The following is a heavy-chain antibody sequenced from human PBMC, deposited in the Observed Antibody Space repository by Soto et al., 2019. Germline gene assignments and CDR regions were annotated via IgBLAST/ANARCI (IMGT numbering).Heavy chain of an antibody. CDR1: GFSLSTSGMC. J-gene: IGHJ4*02. V-gene: IGHV2-70*01. Sequence: SGPTLVNPTHTLTLTCTFSGFSLSTSGMCVSWIRQPPGKALEWLALIDWDDDKYYSTSLKTRLTISKDTSKNQVVLTMTNMDPVDTATYYCARIRDGSGIEYYFDYWGQGTLVTVSS. CDR2: IDWDDDK. CDR3: ARIRDGSGIEYYFDY. D-gene: IGHD3-10*01.